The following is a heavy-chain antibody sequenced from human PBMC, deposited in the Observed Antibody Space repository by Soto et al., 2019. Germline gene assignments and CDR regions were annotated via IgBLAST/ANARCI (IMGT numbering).Heavy chain of an antibody. CDR2: IYSTGGT. J-gene: IGHJ4*02. CDR1: GFNVSRNY. V-gene: IGHV3-66*01. CDR3: ARKTDSGGSGKGAY. D-gene: IGHD1-26*01. Sequence: EVQLVESGGGLVQPGGSLRLSCAASGFNVSRNYMNWVRQAPGKGPEWVSLIYSTGGTKDADSVMGRFTISRDTSKNTLYLQMNRLRVEDTAVYYCARKTDSGGSGKGAYWGRGTLVTVSS.